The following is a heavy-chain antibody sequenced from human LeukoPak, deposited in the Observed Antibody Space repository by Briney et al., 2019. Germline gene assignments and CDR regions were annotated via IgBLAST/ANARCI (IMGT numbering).Heavy chain of an antibody. J-gene: IGHJ5*02. Sequence: SETLSLTCAVYGGSFSSYYWSWIRQPPGKGLEWIGYISYTSTTNYNPSLKSRVTISIDTSKNQFSLKLSSVTAADTAVYYCARGVNWIDPWGQGTLVAVSS. CDR3: ARGVNWIDP. CDR2: ISYTSTT. CDR1: GGSFSSYY. D-gene: IGHD6-13*01. V-gene: IGHV4-59*01.